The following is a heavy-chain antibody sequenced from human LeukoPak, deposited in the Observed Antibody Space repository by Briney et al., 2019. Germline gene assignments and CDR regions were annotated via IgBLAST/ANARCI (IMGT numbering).Heavy chain of an antibody. V-gene: IGHV3-23*01. CDR2: ISGSGSST. CDR1: GFTFSTYA. CDR3: ARDGLRGNNWFDP. J-gene: IGHJ5*02. D-gene: IGHD5-24*01. Sequence: GGSLRLSCAASGFTFSTYAMSWVRQAPGKGLEWVSSISGSGSSTYYADSVKDRFTISRDSSKNTIYLQMNSLRAADTAVYYCARDGLRGNNWFDPWGQGTLVTVSS.